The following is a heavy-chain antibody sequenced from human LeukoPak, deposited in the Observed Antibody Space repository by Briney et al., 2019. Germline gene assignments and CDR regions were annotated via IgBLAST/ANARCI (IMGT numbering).Heavy chain of an antibody. V-gene: IGHV4-4*07. CDR2: IYTSGST. D-gene: IGHD1-26*01. CDR1: GGSISSYY. CDR3: ARIGENYYEYYFDY. J-gene: IGHJ4*02. Sequence: SETLSLTCTVSGGSISSYYCSWIRQPAGKGLEWIGRIYTSGSTNYNPSLKSRVTMSVDTSKNQFSLKLTSVTAADTAVYYCARIGENYYEYYFDYWGQGTLVTVSS.